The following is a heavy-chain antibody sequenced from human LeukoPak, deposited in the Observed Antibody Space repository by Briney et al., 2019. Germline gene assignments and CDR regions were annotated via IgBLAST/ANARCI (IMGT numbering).Heavy chain of an antibody. V-gene: IGHV4-34*01. J-gene: IGHJ4*02. Sequence: SETLSLTCAVDVGSFSGYYWSWIRQPSGKWLEWIGEINHSGSPNYNPSFKSGVTISVDTSKSQFSLKLSSVTAADTAVYYCARRCDYGYDYWGQGTLVTVSS. CDR2: INHSGSP. D-gene: IGHD4-17*01. CDR1: VGSFSGYY. CDR3: ARRCDYGYDY.